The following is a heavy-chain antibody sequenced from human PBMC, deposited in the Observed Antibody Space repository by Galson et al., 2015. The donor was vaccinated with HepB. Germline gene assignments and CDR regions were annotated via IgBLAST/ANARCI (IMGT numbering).Heavy chain of an antibody. D-gene: IGHD2-2*01. CDR3: ARDIVVVPAAISMDGMDV. V-gene: IGHV6-1*01. Sequence: CAISGDSVSSNSAAWNWIRQSPSRGLEWLGRTYYRSKWYNDYAVSVKSRITINPDTSKNQFSLQLNSVTPEDTAVYYCARDIVVVPAAISMDGMDVWGQGTTVTVSS. CDR1: GDSVSSNSAA. J-gene: IGHJ6*02. CDR2: TYYRSKWYN.